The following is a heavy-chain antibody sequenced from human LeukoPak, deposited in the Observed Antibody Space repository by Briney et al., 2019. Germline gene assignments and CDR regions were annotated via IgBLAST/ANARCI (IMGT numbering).Heavy chain of an antibody. D-gene: IGHD1-26*01. CDR3: ATAQMVGATMWFDY. Sequence: PSETLSLTCTVSGGSISSSSYYWGWIRQPPGKGLEWIGSIYYSGSTYYNPSLKSRVTISVDTSKNQFSLKLSSVTAADTAVYYCATAQMVGATMWFDYWGQGTLVTVSS. V-gene: IGHV4-39*07. J-gene: IGHJ4*02. CDR2: IYYSGST. CDR1: GGSISSSSYY.